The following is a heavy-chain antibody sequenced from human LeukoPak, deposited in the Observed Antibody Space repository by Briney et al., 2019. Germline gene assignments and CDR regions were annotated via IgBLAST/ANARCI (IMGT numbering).Heavy chain of an antibody. D-gene: IGHD6-19*01. Sequence: ASVKVSCKASGYTFITYYMHWVRQAPGQGLEWMGWISAYNGNTNYAQKLQGRVTMTTDTSTSTAYMELRSLRSDDTAVYYCARQAVAGTSAFDIWGQGTMVTVSS. CDR2: ISAYNGNT. V-gene: IGHV1-18*04. CDR1: GYTFITYY. CDR3: ARQAVAGTSAFDI. J-gene: IGHJ3*02.